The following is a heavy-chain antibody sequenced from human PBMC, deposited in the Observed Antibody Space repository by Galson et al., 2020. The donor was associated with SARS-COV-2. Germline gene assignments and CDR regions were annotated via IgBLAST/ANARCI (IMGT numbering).Heavy chain of an antibody. Sequence: GGSLRLSCAASGFTFSSYGMHWVRQAPGKGLEWVAVISFDGSHKYYADSVKGRFTISRDNAENTLFLQMNSLGAEDRAVYYCAKDIGGIDSCYYHGMDVWGQGTTVTVSS. D-gene: IGHD3-10*01. CDR3: AKDIGGIDSCYYHGMDV. V-gene: IGHV3-30*18. CDR2: ISFDGSHK. J-gene: IGHJ6*02. CDR1: GFTFSSYG.